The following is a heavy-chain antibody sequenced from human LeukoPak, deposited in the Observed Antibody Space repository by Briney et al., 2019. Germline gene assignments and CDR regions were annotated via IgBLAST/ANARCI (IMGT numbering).Heavy chain of an antibody. Sequence: SETLSLTCGVSGGSVINTNWWTWVRQPPGKGLEWIGEVHLDGRTNYNPSLTGRLTMSVDLYENHISLKLTSVTAADTAVYYCARVGGFYRPLDYSGQGTLVTVSS. CDR2: VHLDGRT. CDR1: GGSVINTNW. D-gene: IGHD3-3*01. J-gene: IGHJ4*02. V-gene: IGHV4-4*02. CDR3: ARVGGFYRPLDY.